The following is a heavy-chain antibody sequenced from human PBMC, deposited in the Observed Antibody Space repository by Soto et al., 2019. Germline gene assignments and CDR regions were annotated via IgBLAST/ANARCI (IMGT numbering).Heavy chain of an antibody. V-gene: IGHV3-7*01. CDR3: VRDWSTFWCMDV. Sequence: AGSLNLSCAASVFTFSTSRMNWFRQAPGKGLEWVANIKQDGSEKYYVDSVKGRFAISRDNAKYSLFLKMNNLRAEDTAVYYCVRDWSTFWCMDVWGQGTTVTVSS. CDR2: IKQDGSEK. D-gene: IGHD2-8*02. CDR1: VFTFSTSR. J-gene: IGHJ6*02.